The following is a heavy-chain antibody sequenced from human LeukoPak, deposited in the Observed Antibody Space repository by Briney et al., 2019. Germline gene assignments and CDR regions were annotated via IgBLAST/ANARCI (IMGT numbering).Heavy chain of an antibody. Sequence: SETLSLTCAVYGGSFSGYYWSWIRQPPGKGLEWIGDINHSGSTNYNPSLKSRVTISVDTSKNQSSLKLSSVTAADTAVYYCASGDDILTGYYKGLGNWGQGTLVTVSS. D-gene: IGHD3-9*01. CDR1: GGSFSGYY. CDR3: ASGDDILTGYYKGLGN. CDR2: INHSGST. J-gene: IGHJ4*02. V-gene: IGHV4-34*01.